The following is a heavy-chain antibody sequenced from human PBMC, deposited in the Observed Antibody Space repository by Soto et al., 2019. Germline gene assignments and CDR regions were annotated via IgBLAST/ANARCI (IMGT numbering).Heavy chain of an antibody. D-gene: IGHD3-22*01. CDR3: ARDVPYDASGI. J-gene: IGHJ4*02. Sequence: QVQLQESGPGLVKPSETLSLTCTVSGGPVTSAYWHWIRQPPGKGLEWIGHIYYRDSPSYNPSLRSRVTISVDTFNNHFSLRLTSVTAADTAVYYCARDVPYDASGIWGQGTLVTVS. CDR1: GGPVTSAY. V-gene: IGHV4-59*02. CDR2: IYYRDSP.